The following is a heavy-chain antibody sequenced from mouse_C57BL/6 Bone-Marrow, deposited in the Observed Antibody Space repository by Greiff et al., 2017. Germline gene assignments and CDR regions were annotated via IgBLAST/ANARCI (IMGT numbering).Heavy chain of an antibody. CDR1: GYTFTSYW. J-gene: IGHJ3*01. CDR3: SRSFYYYCSEGFAY. CDR2: IDPNSGGT. D-gene: IGHD1-1*01. V-gene: IGHV1-72*01. Sequence: QVQLQQPGAELVKPGASVKLSCKASGYTFTSYWMHWVKQRPGRGLEWIGRIDPNSGGTKYNEKFKSKATLTVDNHSSTAYMQLSSLTSADSAVYYCSRSFYYYCSEGFAYWGQGTLVTVSA.